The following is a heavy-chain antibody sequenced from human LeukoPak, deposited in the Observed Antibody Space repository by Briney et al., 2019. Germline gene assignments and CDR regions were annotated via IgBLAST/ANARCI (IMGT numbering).Heavy chain of an antibody. D-gene: IGHD6-13*01. CDR3: ARDRVDSSNTYYYYGMDV. J-gene: IGHJ6*02. CDR2: TYYRSKWYN. CDR1: GDSVSSNSAA. V-gene: IGHV6-1*01. Sequence: SQTLSLTCVISGDSVSSNSAAWNWIRQSPSRGLEWLGRTYYRSKWYNDYAVSVKSRITINPDTSKNQFSLQLNSVTPEDTAVYYCARDRVDSSNTYYYYGMDVWGQGTTVTVSS.